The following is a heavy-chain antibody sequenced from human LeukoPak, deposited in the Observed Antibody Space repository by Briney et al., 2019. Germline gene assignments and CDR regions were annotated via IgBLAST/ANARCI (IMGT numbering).Heavy chain of an antibody. Sequence: ASVKVSCKVSGYHFTDYHLHWVRQAPGQGLEWMGWISAYNGNTNYAQKLQGRVTMTTDTSTSTAYMELRSLRSDDTAVYYCARDKVNPGYSGYDLFDYWGQGTLVTVSS. V-gene: IGHV1-18*04. D-gene: IGHD5-12*01. CDR1: GYHFTDYH. CDR2: ISAYNGNT. J-gene: IGHJ4*02. CDR3: ARDKVNPGYSGYDLFDY.